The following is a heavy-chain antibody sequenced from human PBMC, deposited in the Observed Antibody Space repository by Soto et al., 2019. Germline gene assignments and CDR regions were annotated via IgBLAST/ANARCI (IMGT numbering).Heavy chain of an antibody. D-gene: IGHD1-26*01. CDR1: GYTFTSYY. J-gene: IGHJ4*02. V-gene: IGHV1-46*01. CDR3: ARDFGGSLDY. CDR2: MSPSGST. Sequence: ASVKVSCKASGYTFTSYYMHWVRQAPGQGLEWMGIMSPSGSTSYAQKFQGRVTMTRDTSTSKVYMELSSLRSADTAVYYCARDFGGSLDYWGQGTLVTVSS.